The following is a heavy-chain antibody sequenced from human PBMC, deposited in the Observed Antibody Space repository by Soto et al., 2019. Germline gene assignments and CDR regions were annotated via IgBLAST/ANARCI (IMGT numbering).Heavy chain of an antibody. CDR1: GFSFSSYE. CDR2: ISSSGITI. CDR3: AGEPEGGYSSDWSYHFYYAMDV. J-gene: IGHJ6*02. Sequence: PGGSLRLSCAASGFSFSSYEMNWVRQSPGKGLEWVSYISSSGITIHYTDSVKGRFTMSRDNTKNSVSLQMNSLRAEDTAVYYCAGEPEGGYSSDWSYHFYYAMDVWGQGTTVTVSS. V-gene: IGHV3-48*03. D-gene: IGHD6-13*01.